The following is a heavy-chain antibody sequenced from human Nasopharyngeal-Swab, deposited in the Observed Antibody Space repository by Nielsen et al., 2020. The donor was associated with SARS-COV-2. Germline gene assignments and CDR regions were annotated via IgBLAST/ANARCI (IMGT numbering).Heavy chain of an antibody. CDR1: GFTFSSYG. CDR3: AKLSVGATSLFDY. CDR2: ISYDGSNK. V-gene: IGHV3-30*18. D-gene: IGHD1-26*01. Sequence: GESLKISCAASGFTFSSYGMHWVRQAPGKGPEWVAVISYDGSNKYYADSVKGRFTISRDNSKNTLYLQMNSLRAEDTAVYYCAKLSVGATSLFDYWGQGTLVTVSS. J-gene: IGHJ4*02.